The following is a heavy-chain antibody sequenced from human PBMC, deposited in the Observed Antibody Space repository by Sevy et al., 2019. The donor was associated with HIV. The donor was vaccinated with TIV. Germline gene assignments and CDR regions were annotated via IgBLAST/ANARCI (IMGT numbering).Heavy chain of an antibody. V-gene: IGHV4-4*07. CDR2: TYTSGST. CDR1: GGSISSYY. D-gene: IGHD4-17*01. J-gene: IGHJ6*02. Sequence: SETLSPTCTVSGGSISSYYWSWIRQPAGKGLEWIGRTYTSGSTNYNPSLKSRVTMSVDTSKNQFSLKLSSVTAADTAVYYCARDGYGDYGLPYYYGYGMDVWGQGTTVTVSS. CDR3: ARDGYGDYGLPYYYGYGMDV.